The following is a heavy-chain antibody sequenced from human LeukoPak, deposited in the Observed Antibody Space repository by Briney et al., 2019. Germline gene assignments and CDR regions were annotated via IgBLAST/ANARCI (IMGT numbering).Heavy chain of an antibody. D-gene: IGHD2-21*01. CDR1: AGSISSSSYH. CDR2: MYYRGTT. V-gene: IGHV4-39*02. CDR3: AREYSRSVVAGSRPDL. J-gene: IGHJ4*02. Sequence: PSETLSLTCSVSAGSISSSSYHWGWIRQPPGKGLEWIGSMYYRGTTYENSSLKSRLTLSIDTSNNNFSLKLTPVTAADTAVYFCAREYSRSVVAGSRPDLWGQGLLVTASS.